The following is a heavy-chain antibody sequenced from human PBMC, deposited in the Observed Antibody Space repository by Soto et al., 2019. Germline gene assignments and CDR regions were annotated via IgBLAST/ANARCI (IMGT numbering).Heavy chain of an antibody. CDR3: SIEDITGTSWWFDP. CDR2: TYYRSRWYN. J-gene: IGHJ5*02. D-gene: IGHD1-7*01. V-gene: IGHV6-1*01. Sequence: SKPFSLTGAISGASVSTNSAAWNWIRQSPLRGLEWLGRTYYRSRWYNDYAVSVKSRITINPDTSRNQFSLQRNSVTPEDTAVDFDSIEDITGTSWWFDPWGQGSLVTVSS. CDR1: GASVSTNSAA.